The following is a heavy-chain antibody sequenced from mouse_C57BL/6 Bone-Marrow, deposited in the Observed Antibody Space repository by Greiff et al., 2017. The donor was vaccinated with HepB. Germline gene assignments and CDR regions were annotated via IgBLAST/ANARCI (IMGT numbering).Heavy chain of an antibody. D-gene: IGHD2-3*01. CDR3: ARGDGYFYYARDY. Sequence: QVQLKQPGAELVRPGSSVKLSCKASGYTFTSYWMHWVKQRPIQGLEWIGNIDPSDSETHYNQKFKDKATLTVDKSSSTAYMQLSSLTSEDSAVYYCARGDGYFYYARDYWGQGTSVTVSS. J-gene: IGHJ4*01. CDR2: IDPSDSET. CDR1: GYTFTSYW. V-gene: IGHV1-52*01.